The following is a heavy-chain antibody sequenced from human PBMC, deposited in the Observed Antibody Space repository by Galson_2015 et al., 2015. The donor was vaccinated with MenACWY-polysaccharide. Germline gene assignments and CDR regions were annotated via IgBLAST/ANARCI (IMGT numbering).Heavy chain of an antibody. Sequence: SLRLSCAASGFNFGDYGMIWIRQAPGKGLEWISLIRSKAYGGTPESAASVKGRFTLSRDDSKRIAYLQMNSLNTEDTAVYYCTRFSAFFHDTSGLFDSFDIWGQGTMVTVSS. D-gene: IGHD3-22*01. CDR2: IRSKAYGGTP. CDR3: TRFSAFFHDTSGLFDSFDI. V-gene: IGHV3-49*03. J-gene: IGHJ3*02. CDR1: GFNFGDYG.